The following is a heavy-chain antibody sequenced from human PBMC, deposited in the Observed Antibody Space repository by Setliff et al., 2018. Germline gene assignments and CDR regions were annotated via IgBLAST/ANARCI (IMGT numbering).Heavy chain of an antibody. D-gene: IGHD3-10*01. V-gene: IGHV1-2*06. J-gene: IGHJ6*04. CDR1: GGTFRSYG. CDR2: INPNTGDT. Sequence: ASVKVSCKASGGTFRSYGISWVRQAPGQGFEWMGRINPNTGDTNYGQKFQGRVTMTRDTSITTVYMDLSSLKSDDTAVYYCARGTDYHGSGSYWAKDVWGKGTTVTVSS. CDR3: ARGTDYHGSGSYWAKDV.